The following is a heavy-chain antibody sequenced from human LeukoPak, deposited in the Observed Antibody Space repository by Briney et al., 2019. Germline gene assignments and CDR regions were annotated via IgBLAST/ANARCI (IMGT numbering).Heavy chain of an antibody. V-gene: IGHV3-30*18. CDR2: ISYDGSNK. Sequence: PGGSLRLSCAASGFTFSSYGMHWVRQAPGKGLEWVAVISYDGSNKYYADSVKGRFTISRDNSKNTLYLQMNSLRAEDTAVYYCAKDYGGSLYSYYGMDVWGQGTTVTVSS. CDR3: AKDYGGSLYSYYGMDV. J-gene: IGHJ6*02. CDR1: GFTFSSYG. D-gene: IGHD4-23*01.